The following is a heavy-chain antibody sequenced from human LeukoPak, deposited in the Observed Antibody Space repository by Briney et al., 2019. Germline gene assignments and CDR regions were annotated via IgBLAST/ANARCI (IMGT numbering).Heavy chain of an antibody. CDR3: WRATDASSGYCWFVP. Sequence: ASETLSLTCSVSGGSISGYYWSWIRQSPGKGLEWIAYIYYSGSTNYNPSLKSRVTISVDTSKNQFSLKLISVLGADPAIDYCWRATDASSGYCWFVPWGQGTLCTVSS. CDR2: IYYSGST. J-gene: IGHJ5*02. V-gene: IGHV4-59*01. D-gene: IGHD3-22*01. CDR1: GGSISGYY.